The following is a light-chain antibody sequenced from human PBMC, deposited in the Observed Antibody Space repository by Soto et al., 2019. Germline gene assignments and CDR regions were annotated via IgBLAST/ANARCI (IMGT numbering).Light chain of an antibody. Sequence: DIVVTHSPLTLPVTPGETASISCRSSQSLLHSNGYNYLDWYLQKPGQSPQLLIYLGSNRASGVPDRFSGSGSGTDFTLKISRVEAEDVGVYYCVQALQSPPWTFGQGTRWIS. CDR3: VQALQSPPWT. CDR2: LGS. V-gene: IGKV2-28*01. J-gene: IGKJ1*01. CDR1: QSLLHSNGYNY.